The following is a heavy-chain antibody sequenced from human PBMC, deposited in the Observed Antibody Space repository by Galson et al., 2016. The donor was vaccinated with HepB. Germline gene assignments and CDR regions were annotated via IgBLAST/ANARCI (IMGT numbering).Heavy chain of an antibody. V-gene: IGHV3-30*03. CDR3: ATPRDSSGSYFPPRD. D-gene: IGHD1-26*01. J-gene: IGHJ4*02. CDR2: ISYDGSHK. Sequence: SLRLSCAASGFTFSDFGMHWVRQAPGKGLEWLAVISYDGSHKYYADSVKGRFPISRDSSKNTLFLQMNSLTAEDTAVYYCATPRDSSGSYFPPRDWGQGTLVTVSS. CDR1: GFTFSDFG.